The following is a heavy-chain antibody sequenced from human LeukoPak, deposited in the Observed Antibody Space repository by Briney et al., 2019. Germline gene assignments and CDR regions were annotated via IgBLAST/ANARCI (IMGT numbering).Heavy chain of an antibody. CDR1: GGYIITSGHY. Sequence: SETLSLTCTVSGGYIITSGHYWGWIRQPPGKGLEWIGSIYYTGVTSTNPFFRSRMSTSVDTSKNQFSLNLTSVTAADAAVYYCARERSSSGGHNWFDPWGQGTLVTVSS. J-gene: IGHJ5*02. CDR3: ARERSSSGGHNWFDP. D-gene: IGHD4-23*01. V-gene: IGHV4-39*07. CDR2: IYYTGVT.